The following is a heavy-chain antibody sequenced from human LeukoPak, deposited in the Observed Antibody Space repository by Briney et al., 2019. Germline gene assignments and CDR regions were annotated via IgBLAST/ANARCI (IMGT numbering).Heavy chain of an antibody. CDR1: GGSFSGYY. Sequence: SETLSLTCAVYGGSFSGYYWSWIRQPPGKGLEWIGEINHSGSTNHNPSLKSRVTISVDTSKNQFSLKLSSVTAADTAVYYCARGGLKPDYWGQGTLVTVSS. V-gene: IGHV4-34*01. J-gene: IGHJ4*02. CDR2: INHSGST. CDR3: ARGGLKPDY.